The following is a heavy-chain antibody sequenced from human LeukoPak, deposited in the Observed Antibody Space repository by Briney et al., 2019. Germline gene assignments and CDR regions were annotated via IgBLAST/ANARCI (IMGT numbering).Heavy chain of an antibody. D-gene: IGHD3-10*01. CDR1: GFTFSSYS. V-gene: IGHV3-21*01. CDR2: ISSSSSYI. J-gene: IGHJ6*03. Sequence: PGGSLRLSCAASGFTFSSYSMNWVRQAPGEGLEWVSSISSSSSYIYYADSVKGRFTISRDNAKNSLYLQMNSLRVEDTAVYYCGGFQDGSGSYYYMDVRGKGTTVIVSS. CDR3: GGFQDGSGSYYYMDV.